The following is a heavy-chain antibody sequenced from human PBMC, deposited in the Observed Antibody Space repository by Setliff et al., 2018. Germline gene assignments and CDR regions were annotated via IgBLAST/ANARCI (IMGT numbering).Heavy chain of an antibody. CDR2: ISSSGISI. V-gene: IGHV3-11*04. Sequence: GGSLRLSCAASGFSFSDNYMSWIRQAPGKGLEWVAYISSSGISIDYADSVKGRFIISRDNSQNTLFLQMNGLRPEDTAFYHCAKVKKQLIRGFGLDYWGPGTPVTVSS. D-gene: IGHD3-10*01. CDR1: GFSFSDNY. J-gene: IGHJ4*02. CDR3: AKVKKQLIRGFGLDY.